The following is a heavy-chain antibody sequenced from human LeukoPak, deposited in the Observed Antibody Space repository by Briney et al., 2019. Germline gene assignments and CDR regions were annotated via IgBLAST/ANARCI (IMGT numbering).Heavy chain of an antibody. V-gene: IGHV3-23*01. D-gene: IGHD5-18*01. Sequence: GRSLRLSCAASGFTFSSYAMSWVRQVPGKGLEWVSAISGSGGSTYYADSVKGRFTISRDNSKNTLYLQMNSLRAEDTAVYYCAKDNRIQLWEPFDYWGQGTLVTVSS. J-gene: IGHJ4*02. CDR3: AKDNRIQLWEPFDY. CDR2: ISGSGGST. CDR1: GFTFSSYA.